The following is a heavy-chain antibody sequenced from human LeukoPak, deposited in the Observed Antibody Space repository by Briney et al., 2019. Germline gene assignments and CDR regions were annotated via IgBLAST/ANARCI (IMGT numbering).Heavy chain of an antibody. CDR3: ARSLPGRDGYNLMGS. J-gene: IGHJ5*02. D-gene: IGHD5-24*01. CDR1: GGSITSGSYY. V-gene: IGHV4-61*02. CDR2: IYTSGST. Sequence: NTSETLSLTCTVSGGSITSGSYYWSWIRQPAGKGLEWIGRIYTSGSTNYNPSLKSRVTISADTSKNQFSLKLSSVTAADTAVYYCARSLPGRDGYNLMGSWGQGTLVTVSS.